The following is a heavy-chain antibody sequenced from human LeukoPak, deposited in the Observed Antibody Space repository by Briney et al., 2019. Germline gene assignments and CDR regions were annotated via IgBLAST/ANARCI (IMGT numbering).Heavy chain of an antibody. Sequence: GESLKISCEGSGYSFTSYWIGWVRQMPGKGLEWMGIIYPGDSDTRYSPPFQGQVTISADKSISTAYLQRSSLKASDTAMYYCARHSYCGSTTCYYYYGMDVWGQGTTVTVSS. CDR3: ARHSYCGSTTCYYYYGMDV. CDR1: GYSFTSYW. J-gene: IGHJ6*02. D-gene: IGHD2-2*01. V-gene: IGHV5-51*01. CDR2: IYPGDSDT.